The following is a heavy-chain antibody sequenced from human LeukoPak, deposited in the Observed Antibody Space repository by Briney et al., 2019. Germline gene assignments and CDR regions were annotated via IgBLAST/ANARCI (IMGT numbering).Heavy chain of an antibody. CDR3: GRGNYYDSSGYYDY. V-gene: IGHV4-30-2*01. CDR2: IYHSGST. Sequence: PSQTLSLTCAVSGVSISSGGYSWSWLRQPPGKGLEWIGYIYHSGSTYYNPSLKSRVTISVDRSKNQFSLKLSSVTAADTAVYYCGRGNYYDSSGYYDYWGQGTLVTVSS. D-gene: IGHD3-22*01. J-gene: IGHJ4*02. CDR1: GVSISSGGYS.